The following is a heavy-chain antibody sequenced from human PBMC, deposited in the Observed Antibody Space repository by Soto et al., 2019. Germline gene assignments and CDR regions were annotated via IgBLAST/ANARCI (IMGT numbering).Heavy chain of an antibody. D-gene: IGHD1-26*01. Sequence: SETLSLTCTVSGGSISSSSYYWGWIRQPPGKGLEWIGSIYYSGSTYYNPSLKSRVTISVDTSKNQFSLKLSSVTAADTAVYYCARLIVGATFDYWGQGTLVTVYS. CDR3: ARLIVGATFDY. CDR1: GGSISSSSYY. CDR2: IYYSGST. V-gene: IGHV4-39*01. J-gene: IGHJ4*02.